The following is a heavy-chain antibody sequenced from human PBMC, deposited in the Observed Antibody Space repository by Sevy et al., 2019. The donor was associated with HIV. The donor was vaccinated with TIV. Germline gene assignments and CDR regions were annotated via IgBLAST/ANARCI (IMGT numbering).Heavy chain of an antibody. CDR3: AKEGHYYYDSSGYYGMDV. CDR2: IWYDGSNK. CDR1: GFTFNTFG. J-gene: IGHJ6*02. Sequence: GGSLRLSCAASGFTFNTFGMHWVRQAPGKGLEWVAEIWYDGSNKYDEESVKGRFTISRDNSKNTLFLQMNSLRADDTAVYYCAKEGHYYYDSSGYYGMDVWGQGTTVTVSS. D-gene: IGHD3-22*01. V-gene: IGHV3-30*02.